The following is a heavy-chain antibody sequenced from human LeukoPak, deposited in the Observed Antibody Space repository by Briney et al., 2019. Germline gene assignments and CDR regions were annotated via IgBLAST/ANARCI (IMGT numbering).Heavy chain of an antibody. J-gene: IGHJ6*02. CDR2: IYYSGST. CDR3: ARDMTVSVFYGMDV. V-gene: IGHV4-59*12. D-gene: IGHD4-17*01. Sequence: PSETLSLTCSVSGGSISSYYWSWIRQPPGKGLEWIGYIYYSGSTNYNPSLKSRVTISVDTSKNQFSLKLSSVTAADTAVYYCARDMTVSVFYGMDVWGQGTTVTVSS. CDR1: GGSISSYY.